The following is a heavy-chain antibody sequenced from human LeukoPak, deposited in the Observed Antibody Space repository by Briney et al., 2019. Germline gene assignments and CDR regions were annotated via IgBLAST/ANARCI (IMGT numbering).Heavy chain of an antibody. D-gene: IGHD5-18*01. CDR1: GYTFTGYY. CDR2: INPNSGGT. J-gene: IGHJ3*02. V-gene: IGHV1-2*04. CDR3: AKDSGYSYGYWDAFDI. Sequence: ASVKVSCKASGYTFTGYYMHWVRQAPGQGLEWMGWINPNSGGTNYAQKFQGWVTMTRDTSISTAYMELSRLRSDDTAVYYCAKDSGYSYGYWDAFDIWGQGTMVTVSS.